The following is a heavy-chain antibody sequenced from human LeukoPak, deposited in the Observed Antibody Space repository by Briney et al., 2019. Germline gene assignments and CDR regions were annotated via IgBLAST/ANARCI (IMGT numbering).Heavy chain of an antibody. D-gene: IGHD4-23*01. CDR1: GFTFSSYS. J-gene: IGHJ4*02. Sequence: GGSLRLSCAASGFTFSSYSMNWVRQAPGKGLEWVSSISSSSSYIYYADSVKGRFTISRDNAKNSLYLQMNSLRAEDTAVYYCARDPTTVVALLSDYWGQGTLVTVSS. CDR2: ISSSSSYI. CDR3: ARDPTTVVALLSDY. V-gene: IGHV3-21*01.